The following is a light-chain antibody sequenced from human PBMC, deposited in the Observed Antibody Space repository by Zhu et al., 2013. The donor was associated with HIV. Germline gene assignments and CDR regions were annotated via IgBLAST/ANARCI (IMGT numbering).Light chain of an antibody. CDR3: HQYYGRDYT. CDR2: GAS. Sequence: TVMTQSLATLSVSPGERATLSCRAGQSVSSDLAWYQQKPGQAPRLFIYGASTRATGVPARFTGGGSGTDFTLTITHVQPEDVAIYYCHQYYGRDYTFGRGTSLEIK. CDR1: QSVSSD. J-gene: IGKJ2*01. V-gene: IGKV3D-15*01.